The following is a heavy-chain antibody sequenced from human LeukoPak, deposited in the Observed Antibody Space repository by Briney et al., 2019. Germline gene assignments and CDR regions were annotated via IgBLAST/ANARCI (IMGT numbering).Heavy chain of an antibody. J-gene: IGHJ3*02. V-gene: IGHV5-51*01. CDR1: GCGFSNFW. D-gene: IGHD6-13*01. CDR2: IYPGDSHT. CDR3: ARHGTPAAAGGAFDI. Sequence: GESPKISCKCSGCGFSNFWIGWVRQMPGKGLEWVGIIYPGDSHTRYSPSFRGQVTISADKSITTAYLQWSSLKASDTAMYYCARHGTPAAAGGAFDIWGHGTMVTVSS.